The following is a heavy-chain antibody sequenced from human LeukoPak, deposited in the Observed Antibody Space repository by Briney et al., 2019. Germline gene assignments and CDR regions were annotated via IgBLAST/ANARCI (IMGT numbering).Heavy chain of an antibody. V-gene: IGHV3-23*01. D-gene: IGHD3-3*01. Sequence: PGGSLRLSXAASGFTFSDHYMDWVRQAPGKGLEWVSAISGSGGSTYYADSVKGRFTISRDNSKNTLYLQMNSLRAEDTAVYYCALPLWSGRYFDYWGQGTLVTVSS. CDR3: ALPLWSGRYFDY. J-gene: IGHJ4*02. CDR1: GFTFSDHY. CDR2: ISGSGGST.